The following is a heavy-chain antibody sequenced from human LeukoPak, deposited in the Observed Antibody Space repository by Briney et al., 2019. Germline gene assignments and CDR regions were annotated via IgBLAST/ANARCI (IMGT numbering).Heavy chain of an antibody. D-gene: IGHD3-22*01. CDR3: AKGPMIVVVNDAFDI. CDR2: ISGSGGST. V-gene: IGHV3-23*01. CDR1: GFTFSRHG. J-gene: IGHJ3*02. Sequence: GRSLRLSCAPSGFTFSRHGMHWVRQAPGKGLEWVSAISGSGGSTYYADSVKGRFTISRDNSKNTLYLQMNSLRAEDTAVYYCAKGPMIVVVNDAFDIWGQGTMVTVSS.